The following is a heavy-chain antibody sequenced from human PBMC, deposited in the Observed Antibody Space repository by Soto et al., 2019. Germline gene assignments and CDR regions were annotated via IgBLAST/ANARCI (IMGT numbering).Heavy chain of an antibody. D-gene: IGHD4-4*01. CDR3: ARGMTTSDYYYGMDV. CDR2: IYHSGST. J-gene: IGHJ6*02. V-gene: IGHV4-30-2*01. Sequence: SETLSLTCAVSGGSISSGGYSWSWIRQPPGKGLEWIGYIYHSGSTYYNPSLKSRVTISVDRSKNQFSLKLSSVTAADTAVYYCARGMTTSDYYYGMDVWGQGTTVTVSS. CDR1: GGSISSGGYS.